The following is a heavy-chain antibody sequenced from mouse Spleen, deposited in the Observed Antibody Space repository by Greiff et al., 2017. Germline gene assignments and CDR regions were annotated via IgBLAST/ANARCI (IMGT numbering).Heavy chain of an antibody. D-gene: IGHD2-14*01. Sequence: EVQVVESGPELVKPGASVKISCKASGYTFTDYYMNWVKQSHGKSLEWIGDINPNNGGTSYNQKFKGKATLTVDKSSSTAYMELRSLTSEDSAVYYCARNKVRRTLYYAMDYWGQGTSVTVSS. CDR2: INPNNGGT. V-gene: IGHV1-26*01. J-gene: IGHJ4*01. CDR1: GYTFTDYY. CDR3: ARNKVRRTLYYAMDY.